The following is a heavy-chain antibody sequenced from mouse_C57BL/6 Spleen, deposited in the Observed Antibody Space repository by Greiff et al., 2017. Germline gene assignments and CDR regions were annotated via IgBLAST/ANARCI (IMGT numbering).Heavy chain of an antibody. D-gene: IGHD1-1*01. Sequence: QVQLQQPGAELVMPGASVKLSCTASGYTFTSYWMHWVKQRPGQGLEWIGGIDPSDSYTNYSQKFKGKSTLTVDKSSSTAYLQLSSLTSEDSAVYYCARYDGSSLFAYWGQGTLVTVSA. V-gene: IGHV1-69*01. CDR1: GYTFTSYW. CDR2: IDPSDSYT. CDR3: ARYDGSSLFAY. J-gene: IGHJ3*01.